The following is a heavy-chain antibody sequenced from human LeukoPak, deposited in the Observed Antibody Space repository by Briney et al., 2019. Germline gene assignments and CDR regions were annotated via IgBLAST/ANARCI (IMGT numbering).Heavy chain of an antibody. V-gene: IGHV3-66*01. CDR1: GFTVSSNY. D-gene: IGHD5-12*01. Sequence: GGSLRLSCAASGFTVSSNYMSWVRQAPGKGLEWVAVMYSGGGTDYADSVKGRFIISRDNSENTLYLQMNSLRAEDTAVYYCARGGSGYDIDYWGQGTLVTVSS. J-gene: IGHJ4*02. CDR3: ARGGSGYDIDY. CDR2: MYSGGGT.